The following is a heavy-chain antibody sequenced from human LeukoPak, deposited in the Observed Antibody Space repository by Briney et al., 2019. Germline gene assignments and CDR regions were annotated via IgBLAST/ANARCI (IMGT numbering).Heavy chain of an antibody. CDR1: GYPFTGFY. D-gene: IGHD5-12*01. J-gene: IGHJ4*02. CDR3: GRLYERGYSGNPDY. Sequence: ASVKVSCKASGYPFTGFYMHWVGQAPGQGLEWMGWINPNGGGANYAQKFQCRVTMTGGTSISTAYRELNWLRPDHTAVYYSGRLYERGYSGNPDYWGQGTLVTVSS. V-gene: IGHV1-2*02. CDR2: INPNGGGA.